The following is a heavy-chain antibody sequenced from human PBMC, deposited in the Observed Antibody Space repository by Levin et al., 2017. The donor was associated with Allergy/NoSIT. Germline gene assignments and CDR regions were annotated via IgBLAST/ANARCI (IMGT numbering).Heavy chain of an antibody. CDR3: AKDFELYCSSTSCPFYMDV. V-gene: IGHV3-30*18. Sequence: GGSLRLSCAASGFTFSSYGMHWVRQAPGKGLEWVAVISYDGSNKYYADSVKGRFTISRDNSKNTLYLQMNSLRAEDTAVYYCAKDFELYCSSTSCPFYMDVWGKGTTVTVSS. D-gene: IGHD2-2*01. J-gene: IGHJ6*03. CDR2: ISYDGSNK. CDR1: GFTFSSYG.